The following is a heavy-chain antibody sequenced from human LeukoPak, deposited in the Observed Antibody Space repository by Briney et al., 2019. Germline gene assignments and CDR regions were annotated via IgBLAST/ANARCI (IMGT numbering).Heavy chain of an antibody. J-gene: IGHJ4*02. Sequence: PSETLSLTCTVSGGSLSSSSYYWGWLRPPPGKGLEWIMSIYDRWSTYYNPSPKRRLTISADKTKNQFSLKLSSVTAEDTAVYYCARYYCGAGSYRDRDYWGQGTLVTVSS. V-gene: IGHV4-39*01. CDR3: ARYYCGAGSYRDRDY. D-gene: IGHD3-10*01. CDR1: GGSLSSSSYY. CDR2: IYDRWST.